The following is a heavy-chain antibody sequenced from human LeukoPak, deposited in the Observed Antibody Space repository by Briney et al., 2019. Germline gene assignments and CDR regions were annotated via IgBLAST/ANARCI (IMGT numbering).Heavy chain of an antibody. CDR2: ISWNSGSI. Sequence: GGSLRLSCAASGFTFDDYAMHWVRQAPGKGLEWVSGISWNSGSIGYADSVKGRFTISRDNAKNSLYLQMDSLRAEDTALYYCAKDRGGSGWFDYWGQGTLVTVSS. D-gene: IGHD6-19*01. CDR1: GFTFDDYA. V-gene: IGHV3-9*01. CDR3: AKDRGGSGWFDY. J-gene: IGHJ4*02.